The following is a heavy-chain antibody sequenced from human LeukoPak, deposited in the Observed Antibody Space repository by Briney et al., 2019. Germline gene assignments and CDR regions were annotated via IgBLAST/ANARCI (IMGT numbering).Heavy chain of an antibody. J-gene: IGHJ4*02. V-gene: IGHV4-39*01. Sequence: PSETLSLTCTVSGGSISSSSYYWGWIRQPPGKGLEWIGSIYYSGSTFYNPSLKSRDTISVDTSKNQFSLKLSSVTAADTAVYYCAGITIFGMSYDYWGQGTLVTVSS. D-gene: IGHD3-3*01. CDR1: GGSISSSSYY. CDR2: IYYSGST. CDR3: AGITIFGMSYDY.